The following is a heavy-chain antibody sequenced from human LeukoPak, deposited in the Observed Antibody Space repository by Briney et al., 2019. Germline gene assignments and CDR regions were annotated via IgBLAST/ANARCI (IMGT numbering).Heavy chain of an antibody. CDR2: IDPSDSYT. V-gene: IGHV5-10-1*01. D-gene: IGHD3-9*01. CDR3: AYDISTGYPNPGFDY. J-gene: IGHJ4*02. Sequence: GESLKISCKGSGYSFTSYWISWVRQMPGKGLEWMGRIDPSDSYTNYSPSFQGHVTISADKSISTAYLQWSSLKASDTAMYYCAYDISTGYPNPGFDYWGQGTLVTVSS. CDR1: GYSFTSYW.